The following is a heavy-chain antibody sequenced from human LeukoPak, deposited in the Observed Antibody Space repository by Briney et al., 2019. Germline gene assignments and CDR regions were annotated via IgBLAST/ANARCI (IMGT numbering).Heavy chain of an antibody. D-gene: IGHD3-16*01. Sequence: PGGSLRLSCAASGFTFDDYAMHWVRQAPGKGLERVSGISWNSGSIGYADSVKGRFTISRDNAKNSLYLQMNSLRAEDTALYYCARSSAGVYYYYYMDVWGKGTTVTISS. CDR2: ISWNSGSI. V-gene: IGHV3-9*01. CDR3: ARSSAGVYYYYYMDV. J-gene: IGHJ6*03. CDR1: GFTFDDYA.